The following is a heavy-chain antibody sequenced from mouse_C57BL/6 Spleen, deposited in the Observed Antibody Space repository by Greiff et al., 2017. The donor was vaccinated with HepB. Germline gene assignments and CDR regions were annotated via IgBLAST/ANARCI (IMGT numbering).Heavy chain of an antibody. V-gene: IGHV1-50*01. CDR2: IDPSDSYT. D-gene: IGHD2-5*01. CDR1: GYTFTSYW. Sequence: VQLQQPGAELVKPGASVKLSCKASGYTFTSYWMQWVKQRPGQGLEWIGEIDPSDSYTNYNQKFKGKATLTVDTSSSTAYMQLSSLTSEDSAVYYCARSYYSNYEDYWGQGTTLTVSS. CDR3: ARSYYSNYEDY. J-gene: IGHJ2*01.